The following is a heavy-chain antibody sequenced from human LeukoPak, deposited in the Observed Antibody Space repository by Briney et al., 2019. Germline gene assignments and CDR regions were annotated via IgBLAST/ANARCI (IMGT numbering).Heavy chain of an antibody. CDR1: GFTFSSYG. CDR3: ARDHSSGWVDY. Sequence: SLRLSCAASGFTFSSYGMHWVRQAPGKGLEWVAVISYDGDTEYYTDSVKGRFTISRDNSKNTLYLQMSSLRAEDTAVYYCARDHSSGWVDYWGQGTLVTVSS. CDR2: ISYDGDTE. D-gene: IGHD6-19*01. V-gene: IGHV3-30*03. J-gene: IGHJ4*02.